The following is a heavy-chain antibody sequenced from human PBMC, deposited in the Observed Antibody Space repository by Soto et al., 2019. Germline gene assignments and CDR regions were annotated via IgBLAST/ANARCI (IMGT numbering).Heavy chain of an antibody. J-gene: IGHJ6*03. CDR1: GFTFSSYW. CDR2: IKQDGSEK. Sequence: EVQLVESGGGLVQPGGSLRLSCAASGFTFSSYWMSWVRHAPGKGLEWVANIKQDGSEKYYVDSVKGRFTISRDNAKNSLYLQMNSLRAEDTAVYYCARGGYDYYYYYSMDVWGKGTTVTVSS. V-gene: IGHV3-7*01. CDR3: ARGGYDYYYYYSMDV. D-gene: IGHD5-12*01.